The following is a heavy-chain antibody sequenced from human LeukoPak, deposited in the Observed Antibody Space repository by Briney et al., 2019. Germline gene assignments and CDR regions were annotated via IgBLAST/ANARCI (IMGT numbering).Heavy chain of an antibody. D-gene: IGHD2/OR15-2a*01. J-gene: IGHJ4*02. Sequence: GGSLRLSCAACGFTFSNYAMHWVRQAPGKGLEWVTVISYDGSNKYYADSVKGRFTISRDNSKNTLYLQMNSLRAEDTAVYYCARDSGFSGTQRGEYWGQGTLVTVSS. V-gene: IGHV3-30*04. CDR1: GFTFSNYA. CDR3: ARDSGFSGTQRGEY. CDR2: ISYDGSNK.